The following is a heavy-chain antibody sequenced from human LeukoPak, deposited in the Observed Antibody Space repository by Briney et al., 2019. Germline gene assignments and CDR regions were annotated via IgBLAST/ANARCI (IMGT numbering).Heavy chain of an antibody. V-gene: IGHV3-72*01. CDR2: SRYKHSSYTT. D-gene: IGHD1-1*01. CDR3: GRIAINANDGMFV. Sequence: GGPLTLSCAASGFKFNDHYIDWVPQAPGKGREGVGSSRYKHSSYTTEYAASVEGKLPIPRDVSATTLYLQMNRLRTKDTAVYYCGRIAINANDGMFVCGQGTTVTVSS. CDR1: GFKFNDHY. J-gene: IGHJ6*01.